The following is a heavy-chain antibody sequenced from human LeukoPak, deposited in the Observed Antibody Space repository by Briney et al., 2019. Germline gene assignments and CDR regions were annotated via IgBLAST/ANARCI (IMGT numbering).Heavy chain of an antibody. CDR2: INHSGST. V-gene: IGHV4-34*01. D-gene: IGHD2-15*01. Sequence: SETLSLTCAVYGGSFSGYYWSWIRQPPGKGLEWIGEINHSGSTNYNPSLKSRVTISVDTSKNQLSLKLSSVTAADTAVYYCARGRGSNCSGGSCYRTDAFDIWGQGTMVTVSS. CDR3: ARGRGSNCSGGSCYRTDAFDI. CDR1: GGSFSGYY. J-gene: IGHJ3*02.